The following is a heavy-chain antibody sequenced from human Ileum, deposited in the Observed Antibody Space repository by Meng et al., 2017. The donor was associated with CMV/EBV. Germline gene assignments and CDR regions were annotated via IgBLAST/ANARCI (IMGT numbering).Heavy chain of an antibody. Sequence: ASVKVSCKASGYTFTGYYMHWVRQAPGQGLEWMGWINPNSGGTNYAQKFQGRVTMTRDTSISTAYMELSRLRSDDTAVYYCARDFPALNYDLWSGYYLYGMDVWGQGTTVTVSS. CDR2: INPNSGGT. D-gene: IGHD3-3*01. V-gene: IGHV1-2*02. CDR3: ARDFPALNYDLWSGYYLYGMDV. CDR1: GYTFTGYY. J-gene: IGHJ6*02.